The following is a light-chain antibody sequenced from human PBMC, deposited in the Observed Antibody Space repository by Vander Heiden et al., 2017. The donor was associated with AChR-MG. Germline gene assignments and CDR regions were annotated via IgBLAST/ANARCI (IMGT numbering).Light chain of an antibody. V-gene: IGLV3-21*03. CDR2: DDS. J-gene: IGLJ2*01. CDR1: NIGSKS. CDR3: QVCDSSSDHVV. Sequence: SYVLTQPPSVSVAPGKTARITCGGNNIGSKSVHWYQQNPGPAPVLVVYDDSDRPPGIPGRFSGSNSGNTATLTITRVEAGDEADYYCQVCDSSSDHVVFGGGTKLTVL.